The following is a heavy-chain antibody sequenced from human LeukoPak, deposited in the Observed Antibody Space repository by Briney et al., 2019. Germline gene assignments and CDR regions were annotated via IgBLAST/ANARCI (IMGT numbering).Heavy chain of an antibody. V-gene: IGHV3-43*02. CDR2: VTANGGGT. Sequence: GGSLRLSCAASGFTFDDYAMHWVRQAPGKGREWVSYVTANGGGTYYADSVKGRFVISRDNSKNSLYLQMNILRPEDTALYYCAKILNPHAFDIWGQGTMVTVSS. CDR1: GFTFDDYA. J-gene: IGHJ3*02. CDR3: AKILNPHAFDI. D-gene: IGHD1-14*01.